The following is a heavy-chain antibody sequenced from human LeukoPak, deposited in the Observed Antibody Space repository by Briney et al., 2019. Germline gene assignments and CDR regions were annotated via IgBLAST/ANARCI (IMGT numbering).Heavy chain of an antibody. CDR2: ISYDGSNK. Sequence: GGSLRLSCAASGFTFSDYAMHWVRQAPDKGLEWVAVISYDGSNKYYADSVKGRFTISRDNSKNTLYLQMNSLRAEDTAVYYCARDRGWYVDYWGQGTLVTVSS. CDR1: GFTFSDYA. CDR3: ARDRGWYVDY. J-gene: IGHJ4*02. V-gene: IGHV3-30-3*01. D-gene: IGHD6-19*01.